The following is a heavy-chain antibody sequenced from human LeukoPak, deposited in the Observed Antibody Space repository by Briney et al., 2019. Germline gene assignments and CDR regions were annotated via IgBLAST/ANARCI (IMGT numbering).Heavy chain of an antibody. D-gene: IGHD3-22*01. V-gene: IGHV3-23*01. CDR2: ISGSGGST. Sequence: GGSLRLSCAASGFTFSSYAMHWVRQAPGKGLEWVSAISGSGGSTYYADSVKGRFTISRDNSKNTLYLQMNSLRAEDTAVYYRACITMIVVVTDYWGQGTLVTVSS. CDR1: GFTFSSYA. J-gene: IGHJ4*02. CDR3: ACITMIVVVTDY.